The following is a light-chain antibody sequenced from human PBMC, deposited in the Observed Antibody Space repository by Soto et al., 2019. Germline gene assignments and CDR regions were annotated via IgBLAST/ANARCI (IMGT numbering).Light chain of an antibody. CDR3: QQRTNWLRP. Sequence: SQRDRATXSCRASQSVSSYLAWYQQKPGQAPRLLSYDVSNRATGSPARFRGSGSGTDFTLTISSLEPEDFAGYYCQQRTNWLRPFCQGTK. J-gene: IGKJ1*01. V-gene: IGKV3-11*01. CDR1: QSVSSY. CDR2: DVS.